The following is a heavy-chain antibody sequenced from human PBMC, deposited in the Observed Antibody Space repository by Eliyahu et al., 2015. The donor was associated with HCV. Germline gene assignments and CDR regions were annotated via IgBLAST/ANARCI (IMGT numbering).Heavy chain of an antibody. CDR3: ARSEVPWYSSDYNGRAEYFQH. V-gene: IGHV1-18*01. J-gene: IGHJ1*01. CDR1: GDTFTSYA. CDR2: ISNHNERT. Sequence: QVQLVQSGAEVKKPGASVKVSCKASGDTFTSYAIVWVRQAPGQGLEWMGWISNHNERTNYAQNLQGRVTMTTDTSTSTAYMELRSLRYDDTALYYCARSEVPWYSSDYNGRAEYFQHWGQGTLVTVSS. D-gene: IGHD6-25*01.